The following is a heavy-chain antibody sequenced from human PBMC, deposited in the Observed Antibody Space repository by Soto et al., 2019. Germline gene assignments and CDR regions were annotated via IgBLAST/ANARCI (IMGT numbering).Heavy chain of an antibody. D-gene: IGHD3-10*01. CDR3: ERGGYYYGSGSYYNRKPNYYYYGMDV. CDR1: GFTFSSYG. Sequence: RLSCAASGFTFSSYGMHWVRQAPGKGLEWVAVIWYDGSNKYYADSVKGRFTISRDNSKNTLYLQMNSLRAEDTAVYYCERGGYYYGSGSYYNRKPNYYYYGMDVWGQGTTVTVYS. J-gene: IGHJ6*02. CDR2: IWYDGSNK. V-gene: IGHV3-33*01.